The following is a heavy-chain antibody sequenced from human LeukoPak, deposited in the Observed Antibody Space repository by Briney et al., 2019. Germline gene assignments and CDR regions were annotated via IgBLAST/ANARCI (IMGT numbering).Heavy chain of an antibody. CDR3: AKTITYGDYGTYYFDY. Sequence: GGSLRLSCAASGFTFGSYAMHWVRQAPGKGLEWVAVISYDGSNKYYADSVKGRFTISRDNSKNTLYLQMNSLRAEDTAVYYCAKTITYGDYGTYYFDYWGQGTLVTVSS. J-gene: IGHJ4*02. CDR2: ISYDGSNK. D-gene: IGHD4-17*01. CDR1: GFTFGSYA. V-gene: IGHV3-30-3*01.